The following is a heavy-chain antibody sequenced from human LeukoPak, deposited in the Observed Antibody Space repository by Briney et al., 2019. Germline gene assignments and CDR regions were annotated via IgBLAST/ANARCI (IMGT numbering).Heavy chain of an antibody. CDR3: ARNSDYYDYSPQSV. J-gene: IGHJ4*02. D-gene: IGHD3-22*01. CDR2: ISGSGGST. V-gene: IGHV3-23*01. Sequence: PGGSLRLSCAASGFTFSSYAMSWVRQAPGKGLEWVSAISGSGGSTYYADSVKGRFTISRDNSKNMLFLQMSSLRIEDTAVYYCARNSDYYDYSPQSVWGQGTLVTVS. CDR1: GFTFSSYA.